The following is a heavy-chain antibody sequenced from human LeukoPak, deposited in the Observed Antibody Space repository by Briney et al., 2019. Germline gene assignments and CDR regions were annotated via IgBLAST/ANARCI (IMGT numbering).Heavy chain of an antibody. D-gene: IGHD3-10*01. CDR1: GLTFSSYW. CDR3: ARTHGGSGSFDY. CDR2: IKQDGSEK. J-gene: IGHJ4*02. Sequence: GGSLRLSCAASGLTFSSYWMSWVRQAPGKGLEWVANIKQDGSEKYYVDSVKGRFTISRDNAKNSLYLQMNSLRVEDTAVYYCARTHGGSGSFDYWGQGTLVTVSS. V-gene: IGHV3-7*03.